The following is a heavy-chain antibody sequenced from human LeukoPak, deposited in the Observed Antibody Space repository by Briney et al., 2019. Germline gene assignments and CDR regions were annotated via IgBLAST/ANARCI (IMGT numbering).Heavy chain of an antibody. CDR1: GFTFSSYA. J-gene: IGHJ3*02. Sequence: GGSLRLSCAASGFTFSSYAMSWVRQAPEKGLEWVSTISAGGGSTYYADSVKGRFTISRDNSKNTLYLQMNSLRAEDTALYYCARGKYDSSGYYLAPYYAFDIWGQGTMVTVSS. D-gene: IGHD3-22*01. V-gene: IGHV3-23*01. CDR2: ISAGGGST. CDR3: ARGKYDSSGYYLAPYYAFDI.